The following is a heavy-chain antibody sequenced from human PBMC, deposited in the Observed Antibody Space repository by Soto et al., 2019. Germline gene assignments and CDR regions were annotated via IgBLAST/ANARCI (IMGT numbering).Heavy chain of an antibody. CDR3: ARSIAARLDYAFDI. V-gene: IGHV3-53*04. J-gene: IGHJ3*02. CDR2: IYSGGST. Sequence: PGGSLRLSCAASGFTVSSNYMSWVRQAPGKGLEWVSVIYSGGSTYYADSVKGRFTISRHNSKNTLYLQMNSLRAEDTAVYYCARSIAARLDYAFDIWGQGTMVTVSS. CDR1: GFTVSSNY. D-gene: IGHD6-6*01.